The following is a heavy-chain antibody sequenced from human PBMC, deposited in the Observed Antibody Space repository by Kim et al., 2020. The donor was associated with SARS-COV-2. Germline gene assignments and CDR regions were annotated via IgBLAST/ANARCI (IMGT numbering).Heavy chain of an antibody. D-gene: IGHD6-13*01. J-gene: IGHJ4*02. V-gene: IGHV4-34*01. CDR3: ARDPHQGIAAYDY. Sequence: NYNPSLKSRVTISIDTSKKQFSLKLSSVTAADTAVYYCARDPHQGIAAYDYWGQGTLVTVSS.